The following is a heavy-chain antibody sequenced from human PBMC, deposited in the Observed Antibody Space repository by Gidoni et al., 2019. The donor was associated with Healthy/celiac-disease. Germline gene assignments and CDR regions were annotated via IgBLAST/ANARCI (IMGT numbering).Heavy chain of an antibody. Sequence: QVQLQQWGAGLLKPSETLSLTCAVYGGSFSGYYWSWIRQPPGKGLEWIGEINHSGSTNYNPSLKSRVTISVDTSKNQFSLKLSSVTAADTAVYYCARGRRYYYYYMDVWGKGTTVTVSS. J-gene: IGHJ6*03. CDR3: ARGRRYYYYYMDV. CDR1: GGSFSGYY. CDR2: INHSGST. V-gene: IGHV4-34*01.